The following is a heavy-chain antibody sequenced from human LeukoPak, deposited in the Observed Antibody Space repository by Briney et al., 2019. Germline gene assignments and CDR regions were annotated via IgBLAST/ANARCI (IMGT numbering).Heavy chain of an antibody. J-gene: IGHJ4*02. CDR3: ARGGSSGYDPFDY. CDR1: GGSISNYY. V-gene: IGHV4-59*01. CDR2: IFYSGST. D-gene: IGHD5-12*01. Sequence: SETLSLTCTVSGGSISNYYWSWIRQPPGKGLEWIGYIFYSGSTNYNPSLKSRVTISVDTSKNQFSLKVTSVTAADTAVYYCARGGSSGYDPFDYWGQGTLVIVTS.